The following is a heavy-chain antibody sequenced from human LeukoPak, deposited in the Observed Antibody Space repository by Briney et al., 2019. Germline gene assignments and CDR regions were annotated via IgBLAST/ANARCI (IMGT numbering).Heavy chain of an antibody. CDR3: AKDSTTLTLTFDY. Sequence: PGGSLRLSCAASGFTFSSFGMHWVRQAPGKGLEWVAVISFDRSNTYYADSVKGRFTISRDNSKNTLYLQMNSLKSEDTAVYYCAKDSTTLTLTFDYWGQGTLVTVSS. V-gene: IGHV3-30*18. CDR1: GFTFSSFG. D-gene: IGHD4-11*01. CDR2: ISFDRSNT. J-gene: IGHJ4*02.